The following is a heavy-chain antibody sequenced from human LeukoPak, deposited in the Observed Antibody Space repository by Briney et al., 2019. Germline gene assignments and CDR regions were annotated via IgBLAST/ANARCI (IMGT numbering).Heavy chain of an antibody. CDR1: GFTFSSYA. D-gene: IGHD3-16*01. V-gene: IGHV3-23*01. Sequence: GGSLRLSCAASGFTFSSYAMSWVREAPGKELEWVSCITGSGGSAYYADSVKGRFTVSRDNSRNILDLQMNSLRAEDTAVYYCAKATAYFLEYFQNWGPGTLVIVSS. CDR2: ITGSGGSA. CDR3: AKATAYFLEYFQN. J-gene: IGHJ1*01.